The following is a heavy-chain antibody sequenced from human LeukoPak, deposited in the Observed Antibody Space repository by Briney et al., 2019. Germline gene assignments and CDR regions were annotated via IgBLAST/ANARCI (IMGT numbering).Heavy chain of an antibody. Sequence: SETLSLTFAVYGGSFSGYYWRWIRQPPGKGLEWIGEINHSGSTNYNPSLKSRVTISVDTSKNQFSLKLSSVTAADTAVYYCARSRPITIFGVVIRSIYYYYGMDVWGQGTTVTVSS. CDR3: ARSRPITIFGVVIRSIYYYYGMDV. V-gene: IGHV4-34*01. CDR2: INHSGST. CDR1: GGSFSGYY. J-gene: IGHJ6*02. D-gene: IGHD3-3*01.